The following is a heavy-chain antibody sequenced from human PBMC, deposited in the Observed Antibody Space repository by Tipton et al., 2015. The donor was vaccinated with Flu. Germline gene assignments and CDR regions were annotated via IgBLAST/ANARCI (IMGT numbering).Heavy chain of an antibody. Sequence: LRLSCTVSGGSISSYYWRWIRQPAGKGLEWIGRIYTSGSTNYNPSLKSRVTMSVDTSKNQFSLKLSSVTAADTAVYYCARDFYDSSGYPRFDPWGQGTRVTVSS. CDR2: IYTSGST. CDR1: GGSISSYY. CDR3: ARDFYDSSGYPRFDP. V-gene: IGHV4-4*07. J-gene: IGHJ5*02. D-gene: IGHD3-22*01.